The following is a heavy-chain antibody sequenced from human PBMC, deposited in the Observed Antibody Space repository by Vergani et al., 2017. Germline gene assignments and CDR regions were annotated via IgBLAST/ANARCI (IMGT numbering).Heavy chain of an antibody. Sequence: QLQLQESGSGLVKPSQTLSLTCAVSGGSISSGGYSLSWIRQPPGKGLEWIGYIYHSGSTYHNPSLKSRVTISVDRSKNQFSLKLSSVTAADTAVYYCARAFPYYYDSSGYYNAFDIWGQGTMVTVSS. CDR1: GGSISSGGYS. CDR3: ARAFPYYYDSSGYYNAFDI. J-gene: IGHJ3*02. CDR2: IYHSGST. V-gene: IGHV4-30-2*01. D-gene: IGHD3-22*01.